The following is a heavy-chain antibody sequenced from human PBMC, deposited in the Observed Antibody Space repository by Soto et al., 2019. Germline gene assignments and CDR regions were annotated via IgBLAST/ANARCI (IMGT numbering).Heavy chain of an antibody. CDR1: GESFRPYY. CDR3: ARHHDAPLDY. J-gene: IGHJ4*02. V-gene: IGHV4-34*01. Sequence: QVELQQWGAGLLKPSETLSLTCAVYGESFRPYYWSWIRQPPGKALEWIGEINHSGSTNYNPSLTSRVTISVDTSKNQFSLKLSSVTAADTAVYYCARHHDAPLDYWGQGIPVTVSS. CDR2: INHSGST.